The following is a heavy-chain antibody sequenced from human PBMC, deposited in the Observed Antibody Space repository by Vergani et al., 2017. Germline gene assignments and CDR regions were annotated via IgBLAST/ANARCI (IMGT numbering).Heavy chain of an antibody. Sequence: QVDLQESGPGLVKSSETLSLNCAVSGYSVGSGYYWGWIRQPPGRGLEWIGCVHRNGNTYYTSSLRSRATISRDTSKNQFSLRLTTVTAADTAIYYCTRQNPCGSAHVDFWGRGVLVTVS. CDR2: VHRNGNT. CDR3: TRQNPCGSAHVDF. V-gene: IGHV4-38-2*01. CDR1: GYSVGSGYY. D-gene: IGHD1-26*01. J-gene: IGHJ4*02.